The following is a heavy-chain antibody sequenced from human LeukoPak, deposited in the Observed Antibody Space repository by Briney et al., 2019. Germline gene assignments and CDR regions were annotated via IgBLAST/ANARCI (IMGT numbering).Heavy chain of an antibody. V-gene: IGHV4-34*01. CDR3: ARGRTTYDYVWGSYRPPDC. Sequence: SETLSLTCAVYGGSFSGYYWNWIRQPPGKGLEWIGEINHRGSTNYNPSLKSRVTISVDTSKKQFSLKLSSVTAADTAVYYCARGRTTYDYVWGSYRPPDCWGQGTLVTVSS. D-gene: IGHD3-16*02. CDR1: GGSFSGYY. J-gene: IGHJ4*02. CDR2: INHRGST.